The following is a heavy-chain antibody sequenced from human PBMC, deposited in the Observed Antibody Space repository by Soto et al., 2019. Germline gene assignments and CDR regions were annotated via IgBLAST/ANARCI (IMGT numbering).Heavy chain of an antibody. J-gene: IGHJ4*02. D-gene: IGHD3-9*01. CDR3: ARGSFLRYFDWLPSSSHFDY. CDR1: GGSFSGYY. V-gene: IGHV4-34*01. Sequence: PSETLSLTCAVYGGSFSGYYWSWIRKHPGKGLEWIGEINHSGSTNYNPSLKSRVTISVDTSKNQFSLKLSSVTAADTAVYYCARGSFLRYFDWLPSSSHFDYWGQGTLVTVSS. CDR2: INHSGST.